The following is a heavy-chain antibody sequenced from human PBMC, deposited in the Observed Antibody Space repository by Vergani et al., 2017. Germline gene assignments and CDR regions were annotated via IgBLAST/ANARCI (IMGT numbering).Heavy chain of an antibody. CDR1: GFTFSSYA. CDR2: ISSSSSYI. CDR3: ARVGPDILTGYGLDY. D-gene: IGHD3-9*01. J-gene: IGHJ4*02. Sequence: EVQLLESGGGLVQPGGSLRLSCAASGFTFSSYAMSWVRQAPGKGLEWVSSISSSSSYIYYADSVKGRFTISRDNAKNSLYLQMNSLRAEDTAVYYCARVGPDILTGYGLDYWGQGTLVTVSS. V-gene: IGHV3-21*01.